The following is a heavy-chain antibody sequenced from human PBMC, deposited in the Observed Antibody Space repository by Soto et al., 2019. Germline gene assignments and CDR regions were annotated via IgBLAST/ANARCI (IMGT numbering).Heavy chain of an antibody. CDR3: ASFYGSGDRYYYYYGMDV. CDR2: IYHSGST. Sequence: PSETLSLTCAVSGGSISSSNWWSWVRQPPGKGLEWIGEIYHSGSTNYNPSLKSRVTISVDKSKNQFSLKLSSVTAADTAVYYCASFYGSGDRYYYYYGMDVWGQGTTVTVSS. V-gene: IGHV4-4*02. CDR1: GGSISSSNW. J-gene: IGHJ6*02. D-gene: IGHD3-10*01.